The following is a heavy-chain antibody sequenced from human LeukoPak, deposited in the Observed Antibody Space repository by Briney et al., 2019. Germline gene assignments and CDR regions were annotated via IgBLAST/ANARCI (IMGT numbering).Heavy chain of an antibody. CDR1: GYTFSHYW. CDR2: IYPSDSDT. Sequence: GESLMISCKTSGYTFSHYWIGWVRQMPGKGLEWMGVIYPSDSDTRYSPSFQGQATISADKSNNTAYLHWSSLKASDTAVYYCARLYGSGTVWFDPWGQGTLVIVSS. D-gene: IGHD3-10*01. CDR3: ARLYGSGTVWFDP. J-gene: IGHJ5*02. V-gene: IGHV5-51*01.